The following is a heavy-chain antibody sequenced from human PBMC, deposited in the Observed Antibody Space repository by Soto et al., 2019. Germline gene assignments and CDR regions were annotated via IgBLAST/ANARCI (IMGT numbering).Heavy chain of an antibody. Sequence: QLTLKESGPTLVKPTQTLTLTCTFSGFSLSTSGVGVGWIRQPPGKALEWLALIYWNDDKRYSPSLKSRLTITKDTSKNQVVLTMTNMDPVDTATYYCAHTPGITIFGVVHWFDPWGQGTLVTVSS. CDR3: AHTPGITIFGVVHWFDP. D-gene: IGHD3-3*01. J-gene: IGHJ5*02. V-gene: IGHV2-5*01. CDR1: GFSLSTSGVG. CDR2: IYWNDDK.